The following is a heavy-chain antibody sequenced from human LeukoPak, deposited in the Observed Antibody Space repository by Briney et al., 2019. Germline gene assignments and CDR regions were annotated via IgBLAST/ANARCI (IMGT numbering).Heavy chain of an antibody. CDR3: GRWTPFED. V-gene: IGHV3-21*01. Sequence: GGSLRLSCAASGFTFSDSSMSWVRQAPGKGLQWVSSISGENNYMYYADSVKGRFTISRDNAKKSVYLQMNSLRAEDTAVYYCGRWTPFEDWGQGTPVTVSS. J-gene: IGHJ4*02. CDR1: GFTFSDSS. CDR2: ISGENNYM. D-gene: IGHD3/OR15-3a*01.